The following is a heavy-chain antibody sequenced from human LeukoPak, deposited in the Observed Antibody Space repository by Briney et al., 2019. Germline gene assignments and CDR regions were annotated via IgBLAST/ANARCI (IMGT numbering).Heavy chain of an antibody. J-gene: IGHJ5*02. V-gene: IGHV4-39*01. CDR1: GGSISSYY. CDR2: IYYSGST. Sequence: SETLSLTCTVSGGSISSYYWGWIRQPPGKGLEWIGSIYYSGSTYYNPSLKSRVTISVDTSKNQFSLKLSSVTAADTAVYYCARHRITIFGVVIYNWFDPWGQGTLVTVSS. CDR3: ARHRITIFGVVIYNWFDP. D-gene: IGHD3-3*01.